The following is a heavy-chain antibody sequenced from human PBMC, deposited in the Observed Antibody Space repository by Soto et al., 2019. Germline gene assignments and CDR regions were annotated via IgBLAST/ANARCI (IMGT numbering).Heavy chain of an antibody. V-gene: IGHV3-30*03. CDR1: GFTFNSYG. D-gene: IGHD3-10*01. CDR2: ISHDGSKT. J-gene: IGHJ4*01. CDR3: ARRHGLDIDAYY. Sequence: PGGSLRLSCAASGFTFNSYGIHWVRQAPGKGLEWVAVISHDGSKTSYADSVKGRATISRDNSKDAVYLQMNSLTAADTAVYFCARRHGLDIDAYYWGHGILVTVSS.